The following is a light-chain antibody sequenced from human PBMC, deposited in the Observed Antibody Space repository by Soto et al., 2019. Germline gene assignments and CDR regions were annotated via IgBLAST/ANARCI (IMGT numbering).Light chain of an antibody. CDR2: KAS. CDR1: QSISSW. V-gene: IGKV1-5*03. J-gene: IGKJ1*01. Sequence: DIQMTQSPSTLSASVGDRVTITCRASQSISSWLAWYQQKPVKAPKLLIYKASSLESGVPSRFSGSGTGTEFTPTISSLQPDDFATYYCQQYNSYSQTFGKGTKV. CDR3: QQYNSYSQT.